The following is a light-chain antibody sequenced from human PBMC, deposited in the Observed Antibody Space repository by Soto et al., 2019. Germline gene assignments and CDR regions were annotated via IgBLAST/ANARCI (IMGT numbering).Light chain of an antibody. Sequence: DVVMTQSPLSLPVTLGQPASISCTSSQSLVYSDGNTYLHWFQQRPGQSPRRLIYQVSNRDSGVPDRFSGSGSGTDFTLKISRVEAEDVGIYYCMQGTHWHRTFGQGTKVEIK. J-gene: IGKJ1*01. CDR1: QSLVYSDGNTY. CDR3: MQGTHWHRT. CDR2: QVS. V-gene: IGKV2-30*01.